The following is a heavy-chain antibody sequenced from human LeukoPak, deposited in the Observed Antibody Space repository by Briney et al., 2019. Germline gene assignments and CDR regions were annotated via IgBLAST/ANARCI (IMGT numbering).Heavy chain of an antibody. V-gene: IGHV1-2*02. CDR3: ASGPIVVVPAAYENWFGP. CDR1: GYTFTGYY. CDR2: INPNSGGT. Sequence: ASVKVSCKASGYTFTGYYIHWVRQAPGQGLEWMGWINPNSGGTNYAQKFQGRVTMTRDTSISTAYMELSRLTSDDTAVYYCASGPIVVVPAAYENWFGPWGQGTLVTVSS. J-gene: IGHJ5*02. D-gene: IGHD2-2*01.